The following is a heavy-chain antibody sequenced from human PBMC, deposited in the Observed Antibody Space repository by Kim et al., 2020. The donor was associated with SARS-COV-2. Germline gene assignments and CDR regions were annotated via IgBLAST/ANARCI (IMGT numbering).Heavy chain of an antibody. CDR2: IYYSGNT. Sequence: SETLSLTCVVSSDSMSSYYWSWIRQLPRRGLEWIGYIYYSGNTDSNPSLKSRVSISWATSKGHFSLDLTSLTEADTAVYYCARSEGRGSWRQFDHWGQGILVTVSS. V-gene: IGHV4-59*01. CDR1: SDSMSSYY. D-gene: IGHD6-19*01. J-gene: IGHJ4*02. CDR3: ARSEGRGSWRQFDH.